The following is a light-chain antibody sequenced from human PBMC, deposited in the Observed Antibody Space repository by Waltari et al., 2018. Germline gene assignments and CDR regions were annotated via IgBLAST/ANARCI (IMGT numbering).Light chain of an antibody. V-gene: IGKV3-20*01. J-gene: IGKJ1*01. Sequence: EIVLTQSPGTLSLSLGERATVSCRSSQSFSRALAWYQQKPGQAPRLLIYGASTRATDIPDRFSGSGSGTDFSLTISRLEPDDFAVYYCQHYVRLPVTFGQGTTVEI. CDR3: QHYVRLPVT. CDR1: QSFSRA. CDR2: GAS.